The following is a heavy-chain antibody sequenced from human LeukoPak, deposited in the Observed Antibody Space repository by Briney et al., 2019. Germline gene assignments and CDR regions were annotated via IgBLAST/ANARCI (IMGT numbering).Heavy chain of an antibody. CDR3: ARDLVVVPAALRANAFDI. Sequence: GESLRLSCAASGFTVSSNYMSWVRQAPGKGLEGVSVIYSGGSTYYADSVKGRFTISRDNSKNTLYLQMNSLRAEDTAVYYCARDLVVVPAALRANAFDIWGQGTMVTVSS. V-gene: IGHV3-66*02. D-gene: IGHD2-2*01. J-gene: IGHJ3*02. CDR1: GFTVSSNY. CDR2: IYSGGST.